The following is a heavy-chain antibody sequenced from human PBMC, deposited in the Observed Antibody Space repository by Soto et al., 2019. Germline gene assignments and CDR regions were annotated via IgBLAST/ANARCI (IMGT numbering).Heavy chain of an antibody. D-gene: IGHD6-13*01. CDR2: INHSGST. Sequence: SETLSLTCAVYGGSFSGYYWIWIRQPPGKGLEWIGEINHSGSTNYNPSLKSRVTISVDTSKNQFSLKLSSVTAADTAVYYCARGPGSSSWYSYYYGMDVWGQGTTVTVSS. CDR3: ARGPGSSSWYSYYYGMDV. CDR1: GGSFSGYY. J-gene: IGHJ6*02. V-gene: IGHV4-34*01.